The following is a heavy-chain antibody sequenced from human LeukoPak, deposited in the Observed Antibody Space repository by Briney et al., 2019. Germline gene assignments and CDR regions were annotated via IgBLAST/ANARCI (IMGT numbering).Heavy chain of an antibody. CDR2: LSSRDGYA. J-gene: IGHJ4*02. Sequence: ASAKVSCKASGYTFTTYGFNWVRQAPGQGLEWIGWLSSRDGYAKYAEKFQGRVTMTTDTSTSTANLELRSLRSDDTAVYYCVRGAWGDVIDYWGQGTLVTVSS. V-gene: IGHV1-18*01. D-gene: IGHD2-21*02. CDR1: GYTFTTYG. CDR3: VRGAWGDVIDY.